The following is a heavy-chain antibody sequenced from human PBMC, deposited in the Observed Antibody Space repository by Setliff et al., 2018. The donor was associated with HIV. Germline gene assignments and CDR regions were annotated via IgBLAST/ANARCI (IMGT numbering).Heavy chain of an antibody. J-gene: IGHJ5*02. CDR1: GYSISSGYY. V-gene: IGHV4-38-2*01. CDR3: SRSYCGGDCSLVVDTNWFDP. CDR2: FYHSGRT. Sequence: SETLSLTCAVSGYSISSGYYWGWIRQPPGKGLQWIESFYHSGRTYYNPSLKSRVTISVDTSKNHFSLRLSSVTAADTAVYYCSRSYCGGDCSLVVDTNWFDPWGQGTLVTVSS. D-gene: IGHD2-21*01.